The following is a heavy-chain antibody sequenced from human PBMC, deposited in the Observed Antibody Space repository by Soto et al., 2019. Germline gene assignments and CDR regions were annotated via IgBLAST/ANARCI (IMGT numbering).Heavy chain of an antibody. D-gene: IGHD6-6*01. Sequence: GGSLRLSCAASGFTFSSYGMHWVRQAPGKGLEWVAVIWYDGSNKYYADSVKGRFTISRDNSKNTLYLQMNSLRAEDTAVYYCARVEYSSYYYYGMDVWGQGTTVTVSS. CDR1: GFTFSSYG. J-gene: IGHJ6*02. V-gene: IGHV3-33*01. CDR2: IWYDGSNK. CDR3: ARVEYSSYYYYGMDV.